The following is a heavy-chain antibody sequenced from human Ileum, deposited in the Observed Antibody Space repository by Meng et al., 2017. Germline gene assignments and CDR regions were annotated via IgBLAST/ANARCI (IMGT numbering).Heavy chain of an antibody. CDR3: AKRRPVGSTSGSLDV. CDR1: GFTFSNHG. Sequence: GGSLRLSCAASGFTFSNHGMYWVRQSPDKGLEWVAVVSADGNNKIYADSVKGRFTISRDNSKNTLFLQMNTLELDDTALYYCAKRRPVGSTSGSLDVWGQGTMVTVSS. J-gene: IGHJ3*01. CDR2: VSADGNNK. D-gene: IGHD5/OR15-5a*01. V-gene: IGHV3-30*19.